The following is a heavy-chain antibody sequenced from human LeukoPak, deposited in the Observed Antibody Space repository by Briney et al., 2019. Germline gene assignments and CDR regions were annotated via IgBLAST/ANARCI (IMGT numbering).Heavy chain of an antibody. Sequence: ASVKVSCKASGYTFTSYGISWVRQAPGQGLEWMGWISAYNGNTNYAQKLQGRVIMTTDTSTSTAYMELRSLRSDDTAVYYCARDLGYCSGGSCLNWFDPWGQGTLVTVSS. J-gene: IGHJ5*02. CDR3: ARDLGYCSGGSCLNWFDP. CDR1: GYTFTSYG. CDR2: ISAYNGNT. D-gene: IGHD2-15*01. V-gene: IGHV1-18*01.